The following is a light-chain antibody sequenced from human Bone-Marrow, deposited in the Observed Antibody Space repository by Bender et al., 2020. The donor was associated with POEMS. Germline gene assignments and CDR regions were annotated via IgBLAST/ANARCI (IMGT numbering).Light chain of an antibody. Sequence: QSALTQPASVSGSPGQSITISCTGTSRDIDSYNLVSWYQHHPGKAPKLIIYEGNQRPSGVSIRFSASNSADTASLTISGLQTEDEADYYCCSYPRGGTWVFGGGTRLTVL. CDR3: CSYPRGGTWV. V-gene: IGLV2-23*01. CDR2: EGN. J-gene: IGLJ3*02. CDR1: SRDIDSYNL.